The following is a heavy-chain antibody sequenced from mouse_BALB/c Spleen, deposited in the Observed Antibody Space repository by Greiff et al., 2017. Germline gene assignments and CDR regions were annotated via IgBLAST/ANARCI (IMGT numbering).Heavy chain of an antibody. V-gene: IGHV1-80*01. CDR1: GYAFSSYW. CDR2: IYPGDGDT. CDR3: ARGEKFAY. J-gene: IGHJ3*01. Sequence: VQLQQSGAELVRPGSSVKISCKASGYAFSSYWMNWVKQRPGQGLEWIGQIYPGDGDTNYNGKFKGKATLTADKSSSTAYMQLSSLTSEDSAVYFCARGEKFAYGGQGTLVTVSA.